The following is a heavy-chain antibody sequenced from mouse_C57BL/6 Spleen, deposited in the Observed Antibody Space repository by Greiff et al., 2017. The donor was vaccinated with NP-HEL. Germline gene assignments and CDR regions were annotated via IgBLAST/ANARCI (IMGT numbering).Heavy chain of an antibody. CDR1: GFTFSDYG. CDR3: ARGSYGSRDWYFDV. J-gene: IGHJ1*03. D-gene: IGHD1-1*01. Sequence: VQLKESGGGLVKPGGSLKLSCAASGFTFSDYGMHWVRQAPEKGLEWVAYISSGSSTIYYADTVKGRFTISRDNAKNTLFLQMTSLRSEDTAMYYCARGSYGSRDWYFDVWGTGTTVTVSS. V-gene: IGHV5-17*01. CDR2: ISSGSSTI.